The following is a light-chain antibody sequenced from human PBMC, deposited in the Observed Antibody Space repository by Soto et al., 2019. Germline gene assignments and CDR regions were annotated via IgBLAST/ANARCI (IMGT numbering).Light chain of an antibody. CDR3: QQCSTSPLT. Sequence: EIVLTQSPGTLSLSPGERATLSCRASQSVPKNYLAWYQQKPGQAPRLLIHDASSRATGIPDRFSGSGSGTDFTLTISRLEPEDFAVYYCQQCSTSPLTFGGGTKLEIK. CDR2: DAS. J-gene: IGKJ4*01. V-gene: IGKV3-20*01. CDR1: QSVPKNY.